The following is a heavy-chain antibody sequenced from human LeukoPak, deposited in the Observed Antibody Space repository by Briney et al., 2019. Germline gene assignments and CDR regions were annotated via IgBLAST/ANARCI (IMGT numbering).Heavy chain of an antibody. CDR1: GFNFNSYA. Sequence: GGSLRLSCAASGFNFNSYALSWVRQAPGKGLECVSGISGSGGATKYADSVEGRFTISRDNAKNTLYLQMNSLRAEDTAIYYCAKGIESSGTYYTSFDYWGQGTLVTVSS. CDR3: AKGIESSGTYYTSFDY. D-gene: IGHD1-26*01. J-gene: IGHJ4*02. CDR2: ISGSGGAT. V-gene: IGHV3-23*01.